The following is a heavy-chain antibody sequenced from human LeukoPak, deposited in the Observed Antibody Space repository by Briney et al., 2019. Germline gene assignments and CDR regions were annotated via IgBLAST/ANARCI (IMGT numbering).Heavy chain of an antibody. V-gene: IGHV4-39*07. CDR3: ARVKGSPKGYSYASLYYYMDV. CDR1: GGSISSSSYY. CDR2: IYYSGST. J-gene: IGHJ6*03. Sequence: PSETLSLTCTVSGGSISSSSYYWGWIRQSPGKGLEWIGSIYYSGSTYYNPSLKSRVTISVDTSKNQFSLKLSSVTAADTAVYYCARVKGSPKGYSYASLYYYMDVWGKGTTVTVSS. D-gene: IGHD5-18*01.